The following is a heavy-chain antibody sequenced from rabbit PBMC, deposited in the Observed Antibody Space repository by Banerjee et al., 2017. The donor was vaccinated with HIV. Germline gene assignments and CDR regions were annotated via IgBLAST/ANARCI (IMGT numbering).Heavy chain of an antibody. V-gene: IGHV1S45*01. Sequence: QEQLEESGGDLVKPEGSLTLTCTASGFSFSSNAMCWVRQAPGKGLEWIACIVTSSGSTYYANWAKGRFTISKTSSTTVTLQMTSLTAADTATYFCARGGNAGGGGYNLWGPGTLVTVS. CDR3: ARGGNAGGGGYNL. J-gene: IGHJ4*01. CDR1: GFSFSSNA. D-gene: IGHD4-2*01. CDR2: IVTSSGST.